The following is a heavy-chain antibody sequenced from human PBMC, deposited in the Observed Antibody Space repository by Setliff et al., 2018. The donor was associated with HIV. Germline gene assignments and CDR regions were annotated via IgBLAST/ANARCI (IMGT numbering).Heavy chain of an antibody. D-gene: IGHD2-21*01. CDR3: TTGTRLVD. Sequence: GSLRLSCAASGFTFRDHYMTWIRQAPGKGLEWISYISSSGSTTYYADSVKGRIKSKTDGGTTDYAAPVKGRFTISRDDSKNTLYLQMNSLKIEDTAVYYCTTGTRLVDWGQGALVTVSS. J-gene: IGHJ4*02. V-gene: IGHV3-15*01. CDR2: IKSKTDGGTT. CDR1: GFTFRDHY.